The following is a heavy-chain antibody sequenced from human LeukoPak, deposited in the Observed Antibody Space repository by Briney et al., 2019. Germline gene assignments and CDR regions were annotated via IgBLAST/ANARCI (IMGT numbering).Heavy chain of an antibody. V-gene: IGHV3-23*01. CDR3: AKAWLGQRGMSDY. J-gene: IGHJ4*02. CDR2: LSGSGGST. CDR1: SCTFSNRA. Sequence: PGGSLRLSCGASSCTFSNRAMGWARQAPGEGLEWVSLLSGSGGSTYYADSVKGRFTISRDNSKNTLYLQMNMMSVDAADKYYSAKAWLGQRGMSDYWGQGTPVTVSS. D-gene: IGHD6-19*01.